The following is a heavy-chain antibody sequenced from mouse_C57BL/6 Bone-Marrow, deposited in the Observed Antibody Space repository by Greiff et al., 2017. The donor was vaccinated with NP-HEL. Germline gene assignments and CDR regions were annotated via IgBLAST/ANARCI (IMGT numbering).Heavy chain of an antibody. V-gene: IGHV1-42*01. CDR2: INPSTGGT. CDR1: GYSFTGYY. CDR3: ARSGTTVVATKNYAMDY. D-gene: IGHD1-1*01. J-gene: IGHJ4*01. Sequence: VQLQQSGPELVKPGASVKISCKASGYSFTGYYMNWVKQSPEKSLEWIGEINPSTGGTTYNQKFKAKATLTVDKSSSTAYMQLKSLTSEDSAVYYCARSGTTVVATKNYAMDYWGQGTSVTVSS.